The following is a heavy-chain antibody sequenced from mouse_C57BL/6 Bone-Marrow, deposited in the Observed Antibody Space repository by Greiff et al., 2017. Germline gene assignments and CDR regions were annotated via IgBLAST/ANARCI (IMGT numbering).Heavy chain of an antibody. CDR3: ARHFVSPYVDI. CDR1: GFTFSSYG. J-gene: IGHJ2*01. V-gene: IGHV5-6*01. Sequence: EVKLMESGGDLVKPGGSLKLSCAASGFTFSSYGMSWVRQTPDKRLEWVATISSGVSYTYYPDSVKGRFTITRDNAKNTLYLQMSSLKSEDTAMYYCARHFVSPYVDIWDQGPTLTVSS. CDR2: ISSGVSYT.